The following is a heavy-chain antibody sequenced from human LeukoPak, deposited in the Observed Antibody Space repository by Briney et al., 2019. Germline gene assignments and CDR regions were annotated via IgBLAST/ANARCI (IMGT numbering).Heavy chain of an antibody. Sequence: PGGSLRLSCAASGFTFSSYSMNWVRQAPGKGLEWVSYISSSGSTIYYADSVKGRFTISRDNAKNSLYLQMNSLRAEDTAVYYCARGGATPTFDYWGQGTLVTVSS. CDR2: ISSSGSTI. CDR1: GFTFSSYS. CDR3: ARGGATPTFDY. D-gene: IGHD5-12*01. J-gene: IGHJ4*02. V-gene: IGHV3-48*04.